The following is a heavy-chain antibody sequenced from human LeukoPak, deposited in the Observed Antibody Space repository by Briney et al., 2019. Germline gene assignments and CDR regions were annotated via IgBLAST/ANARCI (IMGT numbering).Heavy chain of an antibody. CDR2: ISYDGSNK. Sequence: PGGSLRLSCAASGFTFSSYAMHWVRQAPGKGLEWVAVISYDGSNKYYADSVKGRFTISRDNSKNTLYLQMNSLRAEDTAVYYCARTVGAPQGEDAFDIWGQGTMVTVSS. D-gene: IGHD1-26*01. CDR1: GFTFSSYA. CDR3: ARTVGAPQGEDAFDI. J-gene: IGHJ3*02. V-gene: IGHV3-30-3*01.